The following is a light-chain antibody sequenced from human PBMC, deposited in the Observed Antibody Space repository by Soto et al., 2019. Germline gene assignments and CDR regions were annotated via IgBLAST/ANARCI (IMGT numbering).Light chain of an antibody. CDR1: SGHSYYA. J-gene: IGLJ3*02. V-gene: IGLV4-69*01. CDR2: INSAGTH. Sequence: QPVLTQAPSASASLGASIKLTCTLSSGHSYYAVAWHQQQPEKGPRFLMKINSAGTHSKGDGIPDRFSGSSSGAERYLTISSLQPEDEADYYCQTWGTAIRVFGGGTKVTVL. CDR3: QTWGTAIRV.